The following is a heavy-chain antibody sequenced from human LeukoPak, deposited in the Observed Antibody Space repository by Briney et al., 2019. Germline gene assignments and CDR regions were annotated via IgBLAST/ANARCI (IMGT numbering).Heavy chain of an antibody. D-gene: IGHD6-19*01. CDR3: ARRYSSGWYDGGADYFDY. CDR1: GGSFSGYY. V-gene: IGHV4-34*01. CDR2: INHSGST. Sequence: KPSETLSLTCAVYGGSFSGYYWSWIRQPPGKGLEWIGEINHSGSTSYNPSLKSRVTISVDTSKNQFSLKLSSVTAADTAVYYCARRYSSGWYDGGADYFDYWGQGTLVTVSS. J-gene: IGHJ4*02.